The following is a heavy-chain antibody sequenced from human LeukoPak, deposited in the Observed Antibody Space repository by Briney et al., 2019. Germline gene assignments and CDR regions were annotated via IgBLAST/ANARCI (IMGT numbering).Heavy chain of an antibody. V-gene: IGHV3-21*01. CDR3: ARDRLEGGETFDS. J-gene: IGHJ4*02. CDR1: GFSFRSYS. D-gene: IGHD1-1*01. Sequence: MTGGSLRLSCAASGFSFRSYSMDWVRQAPGKGLECVSSITGSSSYISYADSVKGRFTISRDNAENSLFLQMNSLRPEDTAVYFCARDRLEGGETFDSWGQGTPVTVSS. CDR2: ITGSSSYI.